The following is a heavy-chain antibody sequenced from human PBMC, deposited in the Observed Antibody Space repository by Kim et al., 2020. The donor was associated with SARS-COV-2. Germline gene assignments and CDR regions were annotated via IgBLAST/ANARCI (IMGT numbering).Heavy chain of an antibody. Sequence: GGSLRLSCAASGFTFSSYAMHWVRQAPGKGLEWVAVISYDGSNKYYADSVKGRFTISRDNSKNTLYLQMNSLRAEDTAVYYCARDGKWQWLVLGGCDYWGQGTLVTVSS. CDR3: ARDGKWQWLVLGGCDY. D-gene: IGHD6-19*01. CDR1: GFTFSSYA. V-gene: IGHV3-30*04. J-gene: IGHJ4*02. CDR2: ISYDGSNK.